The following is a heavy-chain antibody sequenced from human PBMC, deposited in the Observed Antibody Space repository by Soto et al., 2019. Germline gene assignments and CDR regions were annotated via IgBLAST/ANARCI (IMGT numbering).Heavy chain of an antibody. V-gene: IGHV1-46*04. D-gene: IGHD6-6*01. CDR3: AGAAGRLAIWFDP. CDR2: INPSGGST. Sequence: QVQLVQSGVEVKKPGASVKVSCKASGYTFTDYRMIWVRQAPGQGLEWRGIINPSGGSTDYAPNLQCKVTLTRDSFTSTVYRDLSNQRSEDTAVYYCAGAAGRLAIWFDPWGQGTLVTVSS. J-gene: IGHJ5*02. CDR1: GYTFTDYR.